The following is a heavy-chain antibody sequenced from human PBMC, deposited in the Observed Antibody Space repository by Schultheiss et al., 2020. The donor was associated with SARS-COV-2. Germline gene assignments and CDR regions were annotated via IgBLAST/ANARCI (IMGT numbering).Heavy chain of an antibody. Sequence: SETLSLTCAVSSYSISSGYYWGWIRQPPGKGLEWIGYIYYSGSTNYNPSLKSRVTISVDTSKNQFSLKLSSVTAADTAVYYCARALSGSYYIYYYYYMDVWGKGTTVTVSS. J-gene: IGHJ6*03. CDR1: SYSISSGYY. CDR3: ARALSGSYYIYYYYYMDV. CDR2: IYYSGST. D-gene: IGHD1-26*01. V-gene: IGHV4-38-2*01.